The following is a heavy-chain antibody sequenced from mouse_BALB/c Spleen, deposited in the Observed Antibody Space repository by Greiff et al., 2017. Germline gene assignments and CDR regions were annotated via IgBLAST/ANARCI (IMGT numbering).Heavy chain of an antibody. V-gene: IGHV1-28*01. Sequence: EVQLQQSGPELMKPGASVKISCKASGYSFTSYYMHWVKQSHGKSLEWIGYIDPFNGGTSYNQKFKGKATLTVDKSSSTAYMHLSSLTSEDSAVYYCARRSYYDYDNYAMDYWGQGTSVTVSS. CDR3: ARRSYYDYDNYAMDY. CDR1: GYSFTSYY. D-gene: IGHD2-4*01. CDR2: IDPFNGGT. J-gene: IGHJ4*01.